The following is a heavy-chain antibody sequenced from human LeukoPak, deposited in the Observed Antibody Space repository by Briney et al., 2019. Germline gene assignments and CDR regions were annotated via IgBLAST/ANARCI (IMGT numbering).Heavy chain of an antibody. J-gene: IGHJ4*02. Sequence: GGSLRLSCAASGFTFDDYAMHWVRQAPGKGLEWVSLISWDGGSTYYADSVKGRVTISRDNSKISLYLQMNSLRAEDTALYYCAKSSQPCDYNAPAGNWGQGTLVTVSS. V-gene: IGHV3-43D*03. CDR3: AKSSQPCDYNAPAGN. CDR2: ISWDGGST. D-gene: IGHD4/OR15-4a*01. CDR1: GFTFDDYA.